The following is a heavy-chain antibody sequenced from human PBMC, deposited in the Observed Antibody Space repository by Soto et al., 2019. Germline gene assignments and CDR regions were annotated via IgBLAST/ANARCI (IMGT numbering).Heavy chain of an antibody. J-gene: IGHJ4*02. CDR3: AREGGRWLDY. CDR2: IYHGGNT. V-gene: IGHV4-30-2*06. Sequence: PSETLSLTCAVSGGSVSSGCYSWSWIRQSPGKGLEWIGYIYHGGNTYYNPSLKSRVTISVDRSKNQFSLKLNSVTAADTAVYYCAREGGRWLDYWGQGTLVTVSS. CDR1: GGSVSSGCYS. D-gene: IGHD2-15*01.